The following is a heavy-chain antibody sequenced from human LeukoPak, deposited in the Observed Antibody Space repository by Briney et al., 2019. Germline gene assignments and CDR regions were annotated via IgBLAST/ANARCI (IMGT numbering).Heavy chain of an antibody. CDR3: AKDISRVSSSWYVGFDY. D-gene: IGHD6-13*01. CDR1: GFTFDDYA. CDR2: ISGDGGST. V-gene: IGHV3-43*02. J-gene: IGHJ4*02. Sequence: GGSLRLSCAASGFTFDDYAMHWVRQAPGKGLEWVSLISGDGGSTYYADSVKGRFTISRDNSKNSLYLQMNSLRTEDTALYYCAKDISRVSSSWYVGFDYRGQGTLVTVSS.